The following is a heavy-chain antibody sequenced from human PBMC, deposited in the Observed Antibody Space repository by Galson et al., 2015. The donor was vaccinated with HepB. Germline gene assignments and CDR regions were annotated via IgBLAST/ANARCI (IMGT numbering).Heavy chain of an antibody. J-gene: IGHJ3*02. CDR1: GYSFTSYW. CDR2: IYPGDSDT. D-gene: IGHD3-10*01. V-gene: IGHV5-51*01. Sequence: QSGAEVKKPGESLKISCKGSGYSFTSYWIGWVRQMPGKGLEWMGIIYPGDSDTRYSPSFQGQVTISADKSISTAYLQWSSLKASDTAMYYCARPPKDYGSGYDAFDIWGQGTMVTVSS. CDR3: ARPPKDYGSGYDAFDI.